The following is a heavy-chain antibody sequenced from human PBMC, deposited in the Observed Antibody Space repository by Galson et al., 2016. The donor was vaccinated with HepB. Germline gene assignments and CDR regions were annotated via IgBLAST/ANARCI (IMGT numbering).Heavy chain of an antibody. CDR3: AKYRMGGRYFDWISTRYYNYYYGMDV. D-gene: IGHD3-9*01. CDR2: ISAGGGTT. V-gene: IGHV3-23*01. Sequence: SLRLSCAASGFTFSDYTMTWVRLAPGRGLGWVSSISAGGGTTYYTDSVEGRFTVSRDNSKNTLDLQMNRLRAEDTAIYYCAKYRMGGRYFDWISTRYYNYYYGMDVWGQGTTVTVSS. J-gene: IGHJ6*02. CDR1: GFTFSDYT.